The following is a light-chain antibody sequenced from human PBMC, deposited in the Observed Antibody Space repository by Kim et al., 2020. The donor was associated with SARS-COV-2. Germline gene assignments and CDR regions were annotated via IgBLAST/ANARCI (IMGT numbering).Light chain of an antibody. CDR1: QSISTN. J-gene: IGKJ2*01. CDR2: DAS. CDR3: QQYNNWPQIT. Sequence: ESPGERVTRSCGASQSISTNLVWYQHKPGQAPRLLIYDASMRASGVPVRFSGSGSGTEFSLTISSLQSEDFAVYYCQQYNNWPQITFGQGTKLEI. V-gene: IGKV3-15*01.